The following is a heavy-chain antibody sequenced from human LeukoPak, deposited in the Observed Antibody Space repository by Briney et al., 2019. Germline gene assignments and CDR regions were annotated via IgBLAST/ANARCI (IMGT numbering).Heavy chain of an antibody. J-gene: IGHJ4*02. D-gene: IGHD6-13*01. CDR3: AVFGVAAAGTGY. CDR2: ISSSSTI. CDR1: GFTFSSYS. Sequence: GGSLRLSCAASGFTFSSYSMNWVRQAPGKGLEWVSYISSSSTIYYADSVKGRFTISRDNAKNSLYLQMNSLRAEDTAVYYCAVFGVAAAGTGYWGQGTLVTVSS. V-gene: IGHV3-48*04.